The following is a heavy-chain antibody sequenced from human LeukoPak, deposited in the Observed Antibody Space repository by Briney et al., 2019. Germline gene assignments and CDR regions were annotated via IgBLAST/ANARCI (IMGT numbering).Heavy chain of an antibody. J-gene: IGHJ4*02. CDR3: ARRYSGYENLPDY. V-gene: IGHV1-8*01. CDR1: GYTFTSYD. CDR2: MNPNSGNT. Sequence: ASVKVSGKASGYTFTSYDINWVRQATGQGLEWMGWMNPNSGNTGYAQKFQGRVTMTRNTSISTAYMELSSLRSEDTAVYYCARRYSGYENLPDYWGQGTLVTVSS. D-gene: IGHD5-12*01.